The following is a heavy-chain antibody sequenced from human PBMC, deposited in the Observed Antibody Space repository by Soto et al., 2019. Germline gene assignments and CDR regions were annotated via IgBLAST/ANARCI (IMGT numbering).Heavy chain of an antibody. D-gene: IGHD7-27*01. V-gene: IGHV1-18*01. CDR2: ISTYNGNT. J-gene: IGHJ4*02. CDR3: ARDDLTVSDY. CDR1: GYIFTNYG. Sequence: GASVKVSCKASGYIFTNYGISWLRQAPGQGLEWMGWISTYNGNTNYAQKFQGRVTMTTDTSTYTAHMELRSLRSDDTAVYYCARDDLTVSDYWGQGTLVTVSS.